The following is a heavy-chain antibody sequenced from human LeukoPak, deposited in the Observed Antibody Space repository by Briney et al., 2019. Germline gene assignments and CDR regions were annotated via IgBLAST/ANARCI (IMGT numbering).Heavy chain of an antibody. Sequence: GGSLRLSCAASGLSFSTYGMSWVRQAPGKGLEWVSSISGSGGNTQYADSVRGRFAISRDNSKNTLYLQMNSLRVEDTAVYFCARDPNGDYIGTFDMWGRGTMVSVSS. CDR1: GLSFSTYG. D-gene: IGHD4-17*01. CDR3: ARDPNGDYIGTFDM. J-gene: IGHJ3*02. CDR2: ISGSGGNT. V-gene: IGHV3-23*01.